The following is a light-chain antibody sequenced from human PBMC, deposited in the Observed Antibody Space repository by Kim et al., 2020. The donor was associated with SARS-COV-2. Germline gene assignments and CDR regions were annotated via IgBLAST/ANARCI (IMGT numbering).Light chain of an antibody. Sequence: SASVGDRVTFTCRASQSVSSWLAWYQEKPGKAPKVLIYDASTLESGVPSRFSGSGSGTEFTLTISSLQPDDFAIYYCQQYNTFPYTFGQGTKLEI. CDR3: QQYNTFPYT. V-gene: IGKV1-5*01. J-gene: IGKJ2*01. CDR2: DAS. CDR1: QSVSSW.